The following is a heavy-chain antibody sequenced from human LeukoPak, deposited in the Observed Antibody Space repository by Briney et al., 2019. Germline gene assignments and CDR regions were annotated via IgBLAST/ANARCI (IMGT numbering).Heavy chain of an antibody. J-gene: IGHJ3*02. CDR2: ISWNSGSI. CDR1: GFTFDDYA. V-gene: IGHV3-9*03. Sequence: PGGSLRLSCAASGFTFDDYAMHWVRQAPGKGLEWVSGISWNSGSIGYADSVKGRFTISRDNAKNSLYLQMNSLRAEDMALYYCAKGYCSSTSHPCDDFDIWGQGTMVTVSS. D-gene: IGHD2-2*01. CDR3: AKGYCSSTSHPCDDFDI.